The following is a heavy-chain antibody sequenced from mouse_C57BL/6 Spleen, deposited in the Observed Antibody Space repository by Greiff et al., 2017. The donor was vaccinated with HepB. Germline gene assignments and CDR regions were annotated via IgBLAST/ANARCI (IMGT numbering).Heavy chain of an antibody. CDR2: ISYSGST. V-gene: IGHV3-2*02. J-gene: IGHJ2*01. CDR3: ARTARIKY. CDR1: GYSITSGYG. Sequence: VQLKESGPGLVKPSQSLSLPCTVTGYSITSGYGWNWIRPFPGNKLEWMGYISYSGSTNYNPSLKSRISITRDTSKNQFFLQLNSVTTEDTATYYCARTARIKYWGQGTTLTVSS. D-gene: IGHD1-2*01.